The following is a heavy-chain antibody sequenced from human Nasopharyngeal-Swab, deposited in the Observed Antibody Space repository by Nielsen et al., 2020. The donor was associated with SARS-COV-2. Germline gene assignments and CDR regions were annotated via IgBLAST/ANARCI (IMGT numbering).Heavy chain of an antibody. CDR2: FYYIGIT. CDR3: AREVVGGLVDS. J-gene: IGHJ4*02. V-gene: IGHV4-59*12. D-gene: IGHD1-26*01. CDR1: GGSISSYY. Sequence: SETLSLTCTVSGGSISSYYWSWIRQSPEKGLGWIWYFYYIGITNYNPSLKSRVTILIDTSKNKFSLKLNSVTADDTAVYYCAREVVGGLVDSWGQGTLVTVSS.